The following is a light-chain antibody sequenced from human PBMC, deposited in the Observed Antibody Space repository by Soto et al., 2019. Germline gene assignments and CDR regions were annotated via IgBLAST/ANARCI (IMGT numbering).Light chain of an antibody. CDR1: SSDVGAYKY. CDR2: EVS. CDR3: TSYVGSDIWV. V-gene: IGLV2-8*01. Sequence: QSALTQPPSASGSPGQSVTISCTGTSSDVGAYKYVSWYQQYPGKAPKLMIYEVSKRPSGVPDRFSGSKSGNTASLTVSGLQAEDEADYYSTSYVGSDIWVFGGRTKLAVL. J-gene: IGLJ3*02.